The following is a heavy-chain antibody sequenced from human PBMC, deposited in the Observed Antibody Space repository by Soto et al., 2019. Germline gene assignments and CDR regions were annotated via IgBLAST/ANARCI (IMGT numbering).Heavy chain of an antibody. Sequence: SETLSLTCAVYGGSFSGYYWSWIRQPPGKGLEWIGEINHSGSTNYNPSLKSRVTISVDTSKNQFSLKLSSVTAADTAVYYCAVGGNSPPNYYYYMDVWGKGTTVTVS. J-gene: IGHJ6*03. CDR1: GGSFSGYY. V-gene: IGHV4-34*01. CDR2: INHSGST. CDR3: AVGGNSPPNYYYYMDV.